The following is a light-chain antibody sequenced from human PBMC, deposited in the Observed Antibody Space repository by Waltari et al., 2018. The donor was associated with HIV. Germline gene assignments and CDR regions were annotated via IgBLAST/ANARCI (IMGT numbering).Light chain of an antibody. V-gene: IGKV1-5*03. CDR1: QSAGTW. J-gene: IGKJ3*01. CDR3: QQYNSGSRT. CDR2: GAS. Sequence: IQMTQSPSTLSASIGDRVTITCRASQSAGTWLAWYQQKAGKAPDLLISGASTLEHGVPLRFSGTGSGTEFTLTSSDLQSDDIATYFCQQYNSGSRTFGPGTKV.